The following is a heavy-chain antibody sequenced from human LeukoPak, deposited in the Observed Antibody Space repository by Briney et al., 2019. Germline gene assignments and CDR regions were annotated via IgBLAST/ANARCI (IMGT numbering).Heavy chain of an antibody. CDR2: IHSSGNT. CDR1: HGSISNYY. V-gene: IGHV4-59*08. CDR3: ARHLSDSLVGIEY. D-gene: IGHD2-15*01. Sequence: SETLSLTCTVSHGSISNYYWTWIRQPPGKGLEWLGYIHSSGNTNYNPSLKRRVTISLDTSKNQFSLKLSSVTAADTAVYYCARHLSDSLVGIEYWGQGTLVTVSS. J-gene: IGHJ4*02.